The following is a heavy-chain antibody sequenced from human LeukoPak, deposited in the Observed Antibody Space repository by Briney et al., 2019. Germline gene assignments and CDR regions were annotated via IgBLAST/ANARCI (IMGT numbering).Heavy chain of an antibody. Sequence: SVKVSCKASGGTFSRYAISWVRQAPGQGLEWMGRIIPILGIANYAQKFQGRVTITADKSTSTAYMELSSLRSEDTAVYYCAREDSSGWYYFDYWGQGALVTVSS. D-gene: IGHD6-19*01. CDR3: AREDSSGWYYFDY. V-gene: IGHV1-69*04. J-gene: IGHJ4*02. CDR1: GGTFSRYA. CDR2: IIPILGIA.